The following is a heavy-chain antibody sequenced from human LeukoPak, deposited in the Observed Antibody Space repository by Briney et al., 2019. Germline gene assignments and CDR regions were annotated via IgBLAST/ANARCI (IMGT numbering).Heavy chain of an antibody. D-gene: IGHD1-1*01. Sequence: RGSLRLSCAASGFTFSSYAMHWVRQAPGKGLEWVANVNQDGSETHYVDSVKGRFTISRDNAKNSLFLQLNSLRAEDTAVYYCAREATTSRPGDYWGLGTLVTVSS. J-gene: IGHJ4*02. CDR2: VNQDGSET. V-gene: IGHV3-7*01. CDR3: AREATTSRPGDY. CDR1: GFTFSSYA.